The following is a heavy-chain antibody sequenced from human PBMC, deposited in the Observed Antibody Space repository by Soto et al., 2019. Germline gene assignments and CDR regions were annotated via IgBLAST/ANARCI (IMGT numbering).Heavy chain of an antibody. J-gene: IGHJ4*02. Sequence: EVQLVQSGAEVKKSGESLRISCKGSGYSFANYWISWVRQMPGEGLEWMGKINPSDSYIKYSPSFQGHVTISIDKSIGTAYLQWSNLRASDTAMYYCARHAALARSDFDYWGQGTLVTVSS. CDR1: GYSFANYW. CDR3: ARHAALARSDFDY. V-gene: IGHV5-10-1*03. D-gene: IGHD6-25*01. CDR2: INPSDSYI.